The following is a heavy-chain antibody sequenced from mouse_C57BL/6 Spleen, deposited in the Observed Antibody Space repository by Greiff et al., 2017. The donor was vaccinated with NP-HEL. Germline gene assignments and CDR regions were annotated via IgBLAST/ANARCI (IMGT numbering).Heavy chain of an antibody. D-gene: IGHD4-1*01. V-gene: IGHV1-66*01. CDR1: GYSFTSYY. Sequence: VQLQESGPELVKPGASVKISCKASGYSFTSYYIHWVKQRPGQGLEWIGWIYPGSGNTKYNEKFKGKAKLTADTSSSTAYIQLSSLTSEDSAVYYCARKNWDVFAYWGQGTLVTVSA. J-gene: IGHJ3*01. CDR2: IYPGSGNT. CDR3: ARKNWDVFAY.